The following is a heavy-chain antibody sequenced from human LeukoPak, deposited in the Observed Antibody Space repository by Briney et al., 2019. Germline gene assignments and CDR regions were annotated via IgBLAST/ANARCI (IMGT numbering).Heavy chain of an antibody. CDR1: GGSISSGGYY. CDR3: AREGYYGSGSYFP. CDR2: IYYSGST. J-gene: IGHJ5*02. Sequence: SETLSLTCTVSGGSISSGGYYWNWIRQHPGKGLEWIGYIYYSGSTYYNPSPKSRVIISVDTSKNQFSLKLSSVTAADTAVYYCAREGYYGSGSYFPWGQGTLVTVSS. V-gene: IGHV4-31*03. D-gene: IGHD3-10*01.